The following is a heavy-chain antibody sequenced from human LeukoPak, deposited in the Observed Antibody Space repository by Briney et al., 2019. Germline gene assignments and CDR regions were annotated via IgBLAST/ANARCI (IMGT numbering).Heavy chain of an antibody. CDR3: ARGDWGMYYFDY. V-gene: IGHV3-20*04. CDR2: INWNGGST. D-gene: IGHD7-27*01. Sequence: GGSLRLSCAASGFTFDDYGMSWVRHAPGKGLEWVSGINWNGGSTGYADSVKGRFTISRDNSKNTLYLQMNSLRAEDTAVYYCARGDWGMYYFDYWGQGALVTVSS. J-gene: IGHJ4*02. CDR1: GFTFDDYG.